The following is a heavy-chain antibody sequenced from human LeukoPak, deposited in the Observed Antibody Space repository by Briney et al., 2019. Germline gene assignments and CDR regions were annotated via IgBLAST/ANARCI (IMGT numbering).Heavy chain of an antibody. Sequence: PSETLSLTSTVSGDSISSYYWSWIRQPPGKGLEWIGYIYTSGSTNYNPSLKSRVTISVDTSKNQFSLKLSSVTAADTAVYYCARGPLVRGSGWFDPWGQGTLVTVSS. CDR3: ARGPLVRGSGWFDP. CDR1: GDSISSYY. D-gene: IGHD3-10*01. J-gene: IGHJ5*02. V-gene: IGHV4-4*09. CDR2: IYTSGST.